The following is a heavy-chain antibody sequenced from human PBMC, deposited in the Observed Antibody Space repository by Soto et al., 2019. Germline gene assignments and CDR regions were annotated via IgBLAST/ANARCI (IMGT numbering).Heavy chain of an antibody. D-gene: IGHD6-13*01. J-gene: IGHJ5*02. CDR1: GGSISSSSYY. CDR3: ARQGGSWTNDNWFDP. CDR2: IYYSGST. V-gene: IGHV4-39*01. Sequence: QLQLQESGPGLVKPSETLSLTCTVSGGSISSSSYYWGWIRQPPGKGLEWIGSIYYSGSTYYNPSLKSRVTISVDTSKNQFSLKLSSVTAADTAVYYCARQGGSWTNDNWFDPWGQGTLVTVSS.